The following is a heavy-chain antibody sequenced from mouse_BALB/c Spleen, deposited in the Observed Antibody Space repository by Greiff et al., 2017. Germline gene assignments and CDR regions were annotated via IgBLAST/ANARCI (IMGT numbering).Heavy chain of an antibody. J-gene: IGHJ4*01. D-gene: IGHD2-10*02. CDR1: GYAFSSYW. Sequence: VQLHQSGAELVRPGSSVKISCKASGYAFSSYWMNWVTQRPRQGLEWIGQIYPGDGDTNYNGKFKGKATLTADKSSSTAYMQLSSLTSEDSAVYFCARSPYGNWAMDYWGQGTSVTVSS. CDR2: IYPGDGDT. CDR3: ARSPYGNWAMDY. V-gene: IGHV1-80*01.